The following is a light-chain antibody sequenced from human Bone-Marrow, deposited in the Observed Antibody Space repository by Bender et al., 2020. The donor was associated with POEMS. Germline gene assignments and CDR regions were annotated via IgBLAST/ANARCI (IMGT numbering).Light chain of an antibody. J-gene: IGLJ3*02. CDR1: SSDVGSYDL. CDR3: QSFDTSLSGWV. V-gene: IGLV2-14*02. CDR2: DVN. Sequence: QSALTQPASVSGSPGQSITISCTGTSSDVGSYDLVSWYQQRPGKAPKVTIYDVNNRPSGVSNRFSGSKSGNTASLIISGLQAEDEADYYCQSFDTSLSGWVFGAGTKLTV.